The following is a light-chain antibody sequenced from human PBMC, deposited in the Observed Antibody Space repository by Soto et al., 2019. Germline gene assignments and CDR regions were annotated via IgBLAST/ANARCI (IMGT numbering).Light chain of an antibody. Sequence: IVFTQSPGTLSLSPGERATLSCRASQSFSSNYLAWYQQKPSQAPRLLIYGTSSRATGIPDRFSGSGSGTDFTLTISRLEPEDFAVYYCQQYGSSRTFGQGTKVDIK. V-gene: IGKV3-20*01. J-gene: IGKJ1*01. CDR3: QQYGSSRT. CDR1: QSFSSNY. CDR2: GTS.